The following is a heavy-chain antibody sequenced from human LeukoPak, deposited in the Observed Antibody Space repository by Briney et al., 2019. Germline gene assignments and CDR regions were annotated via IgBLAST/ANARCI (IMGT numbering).Heavy chain of an antibody. CDR1: GYTFTGYY. CDR2: INPNSGGT. J-gene: IGHJ4*02. Sequence: ASVKVSCKASGYTFTGYYMHWVRQAPGQGLEWMGWINPNSGGTNYAQKFQGRVTISVDTSKNQFSLKLSSVTAADTAVYYCARMVRRLERLNIGGSSDYATIYYFDYWGQGTLVTVSS. CDR3: ARMVRRLERLNIGGSSDYATIYYFDY. V-gene: IGHV1-2*02. D-gene: IGHD5-12*01.